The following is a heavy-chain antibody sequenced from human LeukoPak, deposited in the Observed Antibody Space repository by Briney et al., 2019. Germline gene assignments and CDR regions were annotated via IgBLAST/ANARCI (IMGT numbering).Heavy chain of an antibody. D-gene: IGHD2-2*01. CDR2: IYTSGST. CDR3: ARGVVPARGDWFDP. CDR1: GGSISSYY. V-gene: IGHV4-4*07. J-gene: IGHJ5*02. Sequence: PSETLSLTCTVSGGSISSYYWSWFRHPAGKGLEWIGRIYTSGSTNYNPSLKSRVTISVDKSKNQFSLKLSSVTAADTAVYYCARGVVPARGDWFDPWGQGTLVTVSS.